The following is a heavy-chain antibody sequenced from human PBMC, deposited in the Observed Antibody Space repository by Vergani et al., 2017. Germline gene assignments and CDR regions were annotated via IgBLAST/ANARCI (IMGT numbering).Heavy chain of an antibody. CDR1: GFTFSSYA. D-gene: IGHD2-15*01. Sequence: VQLVESGGGVVQPGRSLRLSCAASGFTFSSYAMHWVRQAPGKGLEWVAVISYDGSNKYYADSVKGRFTISRDNSKNTLYLQMNSLRAEDTAVYYCAGYCSGGSCYSYWYFDLWGRGTLVTVSS. CDR2: ISYDGSNK. V-gene: IGHV3-30-3*01. CDR3: AGYCSGGSCYSYWYFDL. J-gene: IGHJ2*01.